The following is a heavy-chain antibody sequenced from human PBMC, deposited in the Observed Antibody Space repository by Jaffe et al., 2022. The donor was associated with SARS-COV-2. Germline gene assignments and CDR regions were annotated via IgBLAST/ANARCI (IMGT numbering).Heavy chain of an antibody. V-gene: IGHV3-9*01. D-gene: IGHD5-12*01. CDR1: GFTFDDYA. Sequence: EVQLVESGGGLVQPGRSLRLSCAASGFTFDDYAMHWVRQAPGKGLEWVSGISWNSGSIGYADSVKGRFTISRDNAKNSLYLQMNSLRAEDTALYYCAKEVPGVREMATQIPTGAFDIWGQGTMVTVSS. CDR2: ISWNSGSI. J-gene: IGHJ3*02. CDR3: AKEVPGVREMATQIPTGAFDI.